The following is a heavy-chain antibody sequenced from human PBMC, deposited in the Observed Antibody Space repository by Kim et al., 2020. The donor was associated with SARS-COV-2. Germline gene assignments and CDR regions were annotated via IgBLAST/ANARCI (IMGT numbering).Heavy chain of an antibody. D-gene: IGHD6-13*01. V-gene: IGHV3-11*05. CDR3: ARVRSRSSWHDGFVV. J-gene: IGHJ3*01. Sequence: DSVKGRFTGSRDNSKNSLYLQMNSLRAGDTALYYCARVRSRSSWHDGFVVWGQGTTVTVSS.